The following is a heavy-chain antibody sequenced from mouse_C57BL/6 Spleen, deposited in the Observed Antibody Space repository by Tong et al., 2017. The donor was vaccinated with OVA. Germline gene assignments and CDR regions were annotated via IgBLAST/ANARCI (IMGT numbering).Heavy chain of an antibody. D-gene: IGHD4-1*01. Sequence: EVQLQESGPELVKPGASVKISCKASGYSFTGYYMNWVKQSPEKSLEWIGEINPSTGGTTYNQKFKAKATLTVDKSSSTAYMQLKSLTSEDSAVYYCAITGDWYFDVWGTGTTVTVSS. V-gene: IGHV1-42*01. CDR3: AITGDWYFDV. J-gene: IGHJ1*03. CDR2: INPSTGGT. CDR1: GYSFTGYY.